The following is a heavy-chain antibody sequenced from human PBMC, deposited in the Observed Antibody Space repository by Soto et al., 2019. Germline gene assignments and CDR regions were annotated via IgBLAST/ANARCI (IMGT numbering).Heavy chain of an antibody. D-gene: IGHD4-17*01. CDR3: ARHSTTVVTFDAFDI. CDR1: GYTFTSYG. CDR2: ISAYNGNT. Sequence: ASVKLSCKASGYTFTSYGISWVRQAPGQGLEWMGWISAYNGNTNYAQKLQGRVTMTTDTSTSTAYMELRSLRSDDTAVYYCARHSTTVVTFDAFDIWGQGTMVTVSS. J-gene: IGHJ3*02. V-gene: IGHV1-18*01.